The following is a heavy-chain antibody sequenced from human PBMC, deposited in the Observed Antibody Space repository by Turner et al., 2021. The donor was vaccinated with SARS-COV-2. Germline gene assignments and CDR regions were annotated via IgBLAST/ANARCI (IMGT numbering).Heavy chain of an antibody. Sequence: LQLQESGQGLVKPSETLSLTGTVSGGSTSSGSYYWGWIRQPQGKGLEWIGSIYYSGSTYYNPSLKSRVTISVDTSKNKFSLKLSSVPAADTAVYYCAPSPITMVRGVITFGWFDPWGQGTLVTVSS. J-gene: IGHJ5*02. CDR1: GGSTSSGSYY. CDR3: APSPITMVRGVITFGWFDP. D-gene: IGHD3-10*01. V-gene: IGHV4-39*01. CDR2: IYYSGST.